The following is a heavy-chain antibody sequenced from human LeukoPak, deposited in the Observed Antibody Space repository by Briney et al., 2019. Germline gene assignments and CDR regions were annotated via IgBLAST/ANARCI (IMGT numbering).Heavy chain of an antibody. D-gene: IGHD5-12*01. CDR3: AKEEERGYSGYDRSAPGY. Sequence: GGSLRLSCAASGFTFSSYGVHWVRQAPGKGLEWVAVISYDGSNKYYADSVKGRFTISRDNSKNTLYLQMNSLRAEDTAVYYCAKEEERGYSGYDRSAPGYWGQGTLVTVSS. J-gene: IGHJ4*02. V-gene: IGHV3-30*18. CDR1: GFTFSSYG. CDR2: ISYDGSNK.